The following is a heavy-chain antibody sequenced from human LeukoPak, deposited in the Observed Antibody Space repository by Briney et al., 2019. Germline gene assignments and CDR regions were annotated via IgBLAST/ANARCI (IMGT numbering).Heavy chain of an antibody. CDR3: ARDLPLYCSGGSCYPTLFY. D-gene: IGHD2-15*01. Sequence: GGSLRLSCAASGFTFSSYAMHWVRQAPGKGLEWVAVISYDGSNKDYADSVKGRFTISRDNSKNTLYLQMNSLRAEDTAVYYCARDLPLYCSGGSCYPTLFYWGQGTLVTVSS. CDR2: ISYDGSNK. CDR1: GFTFSSYA. V-gene: IGHV3-30-3*01. J-gene: IGHJ4*02.